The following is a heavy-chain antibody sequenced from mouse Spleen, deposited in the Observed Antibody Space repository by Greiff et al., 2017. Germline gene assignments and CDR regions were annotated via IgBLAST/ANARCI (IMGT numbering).Heavy chain of an antibody. CDR3: ARSWDAYYFDY. CDR1: GFTFSDYG. D-gene: IGHD4-1*01. J-gene: IGHJ2*01. Sequence: EVKVVESGGGLVKPGGSLKLSCAASGFTFSDYGMHWVRQAPEKGLEWVAYISSGSSTIYYADTVKGRFTVSRDNAKNTLFLQMTSLRSEDTAMYYCARSWDAYYFDYWGQGTTLTVSS. V-gene: IGHV5-17*01. CDR2: ISSGSSTI.